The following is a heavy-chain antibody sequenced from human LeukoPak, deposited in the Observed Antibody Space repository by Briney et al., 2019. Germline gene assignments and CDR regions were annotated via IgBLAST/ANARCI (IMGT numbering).Heavy chain of an antibody. V-gene: IGHV1-69*05. D-gene: IGHD6-13*01. J-gene: IGHJ4*02. Sequence: SVKVSCKASGGTFSSYAISWVRQAHGQGLEWMGGIIPIFGTANYAQKFQGRVTITTDESTSAAYMELSSVRSEDTAVYYCARDSSSWPFDYWGQGTLVTVSS. CDR2: IIPIFGTA. CDR1: GGTFSSYA. CDR3: ARDSSSWPFDY.